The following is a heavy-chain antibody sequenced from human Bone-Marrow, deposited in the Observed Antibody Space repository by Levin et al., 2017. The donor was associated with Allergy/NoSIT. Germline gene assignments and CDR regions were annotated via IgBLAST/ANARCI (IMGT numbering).Heavy chain of an antibody. V-gene: IGHV3-48*02. CDR2: ISTRNTAI. D-gene: IGHD2-8*01. CDR1: GFSLNNYH. CDR3: ARDNGHGYAMDI. Sequence: SCAASGFSLNNYHMDWLRHVPGKGLEWVSYISTRNTAIYYADSVKGRFTVSRDSAKNSIYLQMDSLRDEDTAVYYCARDNGHGYAMDIWGQGTTVTVSS. J-gene: IGHJ6*02.